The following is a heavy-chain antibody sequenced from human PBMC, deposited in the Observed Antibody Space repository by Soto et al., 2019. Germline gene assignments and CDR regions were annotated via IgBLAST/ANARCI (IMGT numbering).Heavy chain of an antibody. J-gene: IGHJ5*02. CDR3: ARDHRIEAALRDCFDP. D-gene: IGHD6-13*01. CDR2: INPSGGST. V-gene: IGHV1-46*01. Sequence: QVQLVQSGAEVKKPGASVKVSCKASGYTFTSYYMHWVRQAPGQGLEWMGIINPSGGSTSYAQEFQPRVTMTRDTSTSTVYMELSSLRSEDTAVYYCARDHRIEAALRDCFDPWGQGTLVTVSS. CDR1: GYTFTSYY.